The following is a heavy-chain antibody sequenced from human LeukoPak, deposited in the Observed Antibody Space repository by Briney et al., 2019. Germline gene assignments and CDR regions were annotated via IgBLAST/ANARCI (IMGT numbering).Heavy chain of an antibody. CDR1: GGSISSYY. CDR3: ARQITMVRGVIIDPYYFDY. D-gene: IGHD3-10*01. V-gene: IGHV4-59*08. CDR2: IYYSGST. Sequence: SETLSLTCTVSGGSISSYYWSWIRQPPGKGLEWLGYIYYSGSTNYNPSLKSRVTISVDTSKNQFSLKLSSVTAADTAVYYCARQITMVRGVIIDPYYFDYWGQGTLVTVSS. J-gene: IGHJ4*02.